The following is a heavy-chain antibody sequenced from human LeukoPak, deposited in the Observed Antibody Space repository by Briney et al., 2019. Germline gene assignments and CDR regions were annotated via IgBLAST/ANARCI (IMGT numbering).Heavy chain of an antibody. Sequence: ASVKVSCKASGYSFTAYFMHWVRQAPGQGLEWMGWINPNTGVTDYAHKFQDRVTMTRDTSISTAYMDLSRLTSDDMAVFFCARARSSSWPFYSGLDVWGQGTTVTVSS. J-gene: IGHJ6*02. CDR2: INPNTGVT. CDR1: GYSFTAYF. D-gene: IGHD6-13*01. V-gene: IGHV1-2*02. CDR3: ARARSSSWPFYSGLDV.